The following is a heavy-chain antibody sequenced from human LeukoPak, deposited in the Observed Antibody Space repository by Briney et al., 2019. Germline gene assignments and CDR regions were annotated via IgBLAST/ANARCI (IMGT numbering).Heavy chain of an antibody. J-gene: IGHJ4*02. D-gene: IGHD3-22*01. CDR1: GFTFRKYW. V-gene: IGHV3-74*01. CDR2: INPDDGST. Sequence: GGSLRLSCTASGFTFRKYWLHWVRQAPGKGLVWVSRINPDDGSTSYADSVKGRFTISRDNAKNTLYLQMNSLRAEDTAVYYCARGAYYYDSSGYETDYWGQGTLVTVSS. CDR3: ARGAYYYDSSGYETDY.